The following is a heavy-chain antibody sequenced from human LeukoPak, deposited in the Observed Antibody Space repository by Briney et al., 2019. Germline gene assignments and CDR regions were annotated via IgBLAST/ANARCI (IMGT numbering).Heavy chain of an antibody. CDR3: ARHGLRGLVGY. CDR2: IYYSGST. V-gene: IGHV4-39*01. J-gene: IGHJ4*02. CDR1: GGSISSSSYY. Sequence: SETLSLTCTVSGGSISSSSYYWGWIRQPPGKGLEWIGSIYYSGSTYYNPSLKSRVTISVDTSKNQFSLKLSSVTAADTAVYYCARHGLRGLVGYWGRGTLVTVSS. D-gene: IGHD4-17*01.